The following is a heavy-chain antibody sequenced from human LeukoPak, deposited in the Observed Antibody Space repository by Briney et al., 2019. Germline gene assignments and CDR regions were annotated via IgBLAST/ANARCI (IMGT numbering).Heavy chain of an antibody. Sequence: GGSLRLSCAASGFTFNNYAMSWVRQAPGKGLEWVSTVSGSGAIAYYTDSDKGRFTISRDNSKNTLYLQMSSLTAKDTAVYYCARGTMFPYYFDYWGQGTLVTVSS. J-gene: IGHJ4*02. CDR2: VSGSGAIA. CDR1: GFTFNNYA. D-gene: IGHD3-10*02. CDR3: ARGTMFPYYFDY. V-gene: IGHV3-23*01.